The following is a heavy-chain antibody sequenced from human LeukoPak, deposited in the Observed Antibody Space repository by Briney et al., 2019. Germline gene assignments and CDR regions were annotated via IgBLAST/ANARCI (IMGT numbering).Heavy chain of an antibody. CDR1: GGSISSYY. J-gene: IGHJ6*02. CDR2: IYHSGST. CDR3: ARDTYCSGGSCYPYYYYYGMDV. D-gene: IGHD2-15*01. Sequence: SGTLSLTCTVSGGSISSYYWGWIRQPPGKGLEWIGSIYHSGSTYYNPSLKSRVTISVDTSKNQFSLKLSSVTAADTAVYYCARDTYCSGGSCYPYYYYYGMDVWGQGTTVTVSS. V-gene: IGHV4-38-2*02.